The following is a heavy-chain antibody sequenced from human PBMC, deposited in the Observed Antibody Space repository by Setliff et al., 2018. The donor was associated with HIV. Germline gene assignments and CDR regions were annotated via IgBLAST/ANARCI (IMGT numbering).Heavy chain of an antibody. Sequence: SETLSLTCNVSGGSISSSRCYWGWIRQPPGKGLEWIGSIYYSGSTDYNPSLKSRVTISVDTSKNQFSLTLSSVTAADTAVYYCASNYCIAASCYHDYWGQGTLVTVSS. J-gene: IGHJ4*02. D-gene: IGHD2-15*01. CDR1: GGSISSSRCY. CDR2: IYYSGST. V-gene: IGHV4-39*01. CDR3: ASNYCIAASCYHDY.